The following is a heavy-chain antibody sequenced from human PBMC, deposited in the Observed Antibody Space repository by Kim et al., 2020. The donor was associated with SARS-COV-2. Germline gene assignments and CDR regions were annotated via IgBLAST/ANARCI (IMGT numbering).Heavy chain of an antibody. J-gene: IGHJ4*02. CDR2: INPNSGGT. D-gene: IGHD5-12*01. CDR1: GYTFTGYY. V-gene: IGHV1-2*02. CDR3: ARDKNTWLRTFDY. Sequence: ASVKVSCKASGYTFTGYYMHWVRQAPGQGLEWMGWINPNSGGTNYAQKFQGRVTMTRDTSISTAYMELSRLRSDDTAVYYCARDKNTWLRTFDYWGQGTLVTVSS.